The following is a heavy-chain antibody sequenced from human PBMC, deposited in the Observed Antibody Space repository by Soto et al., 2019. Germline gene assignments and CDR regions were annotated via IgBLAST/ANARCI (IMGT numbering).Heavy chain of an antibody. CDR1: GFTFDDYA. Sequence: EVQLVESGGGLVQPGRSLRLSCAASGFTFDDYAMHWVRQAPGKGLEWVSGISWNSGSIGYADSVKARFTISRDNAKNSLFLQMNRLTTDDTAFYYCAKDISGRGSFYYYYGMDVWGQGTTVTVSS. CDR3: AKDISGRGSFYYYYGMDV. J-gene: IGHJ6*02. CDR2: ISWNSGSI. D-gene: IGHD1-26*01. V-gene: IGHV3-9*01.